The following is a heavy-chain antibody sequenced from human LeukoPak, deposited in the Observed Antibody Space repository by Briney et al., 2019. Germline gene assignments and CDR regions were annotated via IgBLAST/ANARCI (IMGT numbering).Heavy chain of an antibody. V-gene: IGHV4-31*03. CDR3: ARVKVLARWFDP. D-gene: IGHD6-6*01. CDR2: IYYSGST. Sequence: KPSQTLSLTCTVSGGSISSGGYSWSWIRQHPGKGLEWIGYIYYSGSTYYNPSLKSRVTISVDTSKNQFSLKLSSVTAADTAVYYCARVKVLARWFDPWGQGTLVTVSS. CDR1: GGSISSGGYS. J-gene: IGHJ5*02.